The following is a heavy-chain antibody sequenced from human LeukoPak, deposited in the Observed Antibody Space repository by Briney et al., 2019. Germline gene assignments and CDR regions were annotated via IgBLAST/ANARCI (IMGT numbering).Heavy chain of an antibody. Sequence: GGSLRLSCTAAGFTFGDYAMSWVRQAPGKGQEWVGFIRSKAYGGTTEYAASVKGRFTISRDDSKSIAYLQMNSLKTEDTAVYYCTSQPIVVVVAATHPPWGQGTLVTVSS. D-gene: IGHD2-15*01. CDR3: TSQPIVVVVAATHPP. CDR1: GFTFGDYA. J-gene: IGHJ5*02. V-gene: IGHV3-49*04. CDR2: IRSKAYGGTT.